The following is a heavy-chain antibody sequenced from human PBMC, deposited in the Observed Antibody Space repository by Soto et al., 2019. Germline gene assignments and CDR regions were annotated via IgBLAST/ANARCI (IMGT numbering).Heavy chain of an antibody. D-gene: IGHD3-10*01. Sequence: HVQLVESGGGVVQPGRSLRLSCAASGFTFSSYGLHWVRQAPGKGLEWVAVIWYDGSNKYYADSVKGRFTISRDNSKNTLYLQMNSLRAEDTAVYYCARGGITKSDYWGQGTLVTVSS. J-gene: IGHJ4*02. CDR3: ARGGITKSDY. CDR1: GFTFSSYG. V-gene: IGHV3-33*01. CDR2: IWYDGSNK.